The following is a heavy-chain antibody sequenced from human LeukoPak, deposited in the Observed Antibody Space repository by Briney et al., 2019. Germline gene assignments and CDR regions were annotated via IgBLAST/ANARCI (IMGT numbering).Heavy chain of an antibody. Sequence: GGPLSFSCTPSGLTLGDYAMTWVRKAPGKGREGVGFLRRKAYGGTTEYAASVKGRFTISRDDSKSIAYLQMNSLKTEDTAVYYCTRGRYDILTGYYNPLFDYWGQGTLVTVSS. CDR2: LRRKAYGGTT. CDR3: TRGRYDILTGYYNPLFDY. D-gene: IGHD3-9*01. CDR1: GLTLGDYA. V-gene: IGHV3-49*04. J-gene: IGHJ4*02.